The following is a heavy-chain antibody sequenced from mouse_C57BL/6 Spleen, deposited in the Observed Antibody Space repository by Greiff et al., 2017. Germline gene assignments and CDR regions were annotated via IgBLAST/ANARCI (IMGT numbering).Heavy chain of an antibody. CDR1: GFSLTSYG. Sequence: QVQLQQSGPGLVAPSQSLSIPCTVSGFSLTSYGVDWVRQPPGKGLEWLGVIWGGGSTNSNSALMSILSISKDNSKSQVFLKKNSLKTDDTAMYCCAKRTNSGDWFAYWGQGTLVTVSA. CDR3: AKRTNSGDWFAY. D-gene: IGHD3-1*01. CDR2: IWGGGST. V-gene: IGHV2-9*01. J-gene: IGHJ3*01.